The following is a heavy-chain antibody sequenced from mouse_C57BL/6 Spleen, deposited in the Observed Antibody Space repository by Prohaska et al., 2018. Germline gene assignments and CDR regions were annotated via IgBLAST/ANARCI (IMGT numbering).Heavy chain of an antibody. J-gene: IGHJ2*01. CDR2: IYPSDSYT. D-gene: IGHD2-4*01. CDR1: GYTFTSYW. Sequence: QVQLQQPGAELVKPGASVKLSCKASGYTFTSYWMHWVKQRHGQGLEWIGEIYPSDSYTNYNQKFKGKATLTVDTSSSSAYMQLSSLTSEDSAVYCCASGDYDYQSYGDQGTTLTVSS. V-gene: IGHV1-50*01. CDR3: ASGDYDYQSY.